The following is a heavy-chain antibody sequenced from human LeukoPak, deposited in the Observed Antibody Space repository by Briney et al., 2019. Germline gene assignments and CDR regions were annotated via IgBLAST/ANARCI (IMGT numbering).Heavy chain of an antibody. V-gene: IGHV4-59*02. Sequence: SETLSLTCTGSGGSVSSYYWSWIRQPPGKGLEWIGYIYYSGSTNYNPSLKSRVTISVDTSKNQFSLKLSSVTAADTAVYYCARDQWLGIDYWGQGTLVTVSS. CDR1: GGSVSSYY. J-gene: IGHJ4*02. CDR2: IYYSGST. CDR3: ARDQWLGIDY. D-gene: IGHD6-19*01.